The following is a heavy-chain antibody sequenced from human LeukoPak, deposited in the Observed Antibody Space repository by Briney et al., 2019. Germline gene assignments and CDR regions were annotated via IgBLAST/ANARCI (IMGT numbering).Heavy chain of an antibody. Sequence: SQTLSLTCTVSGGSISSGGYYWSWIRQHPGKGLEWIGSIYYSGSTNYNPSLQGRVTISLDTSRNQFSLKLSPVTAADTAVYYCASDDNDPLFDYWGQGTLVTVSS. CDR1: GGSISSGGYY. V-gene: IGHV4-31*03. CDR3: ASDDNDPLFDY. J-gene: IGHJ4*02. D-gene: IGHD1-1*01. CDR2: IYYSGST.